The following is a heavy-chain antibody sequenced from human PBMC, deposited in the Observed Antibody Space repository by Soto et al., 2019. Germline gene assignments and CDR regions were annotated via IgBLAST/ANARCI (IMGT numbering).Heavy chain of an antibody. CDR1: GFSLSTNAVG. CDR3: AREYSSSWYGH. CDR2: IYWNDDK. V-gene: IGHV2-5*01. D-gene: IGHD6-13*01. J-gene: IGHJ1*01. Sequence: QITLKESGPTLVKPTQTLTLTCTFSGFSLSTNAVGVGWIRQPPGKALEWLALIYWNDDKRYSPSLKSRLTTTKATSKNQVVLTMTNVDPVDTATYYCAREYSSSWYGHWGQGTLVTVSS.